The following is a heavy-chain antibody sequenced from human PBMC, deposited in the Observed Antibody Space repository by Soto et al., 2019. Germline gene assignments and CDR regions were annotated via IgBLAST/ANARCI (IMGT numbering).Heavy chain of an antibody. V-gene: IGHV1-8*01. D-gene: IGHD2-15*01. CDR2: MNPNSGNT. CDR1: GYTFTSYD. J-gene: IGHJ5*02. CDR3: ARVGVVPVNWFDP. Sequence: GASVKVSCKASGYTFTSYDINWVRQATGQGLEWMGWMNPNSGNTGYAQKFQGRVTMTRNTSISTAYMEPSSLRSEDTAVYYCARVGVVPVNWFDPWGQGTLVTVSS.